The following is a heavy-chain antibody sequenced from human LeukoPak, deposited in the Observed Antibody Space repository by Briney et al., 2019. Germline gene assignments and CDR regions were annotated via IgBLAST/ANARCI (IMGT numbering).Heavy chain of an antibody. J-gene: IGHJ4*02. V-gene: IGHV3-23*01. CDR2: ISGSGGST. D-gene: IGHD3-22*01. CDR3: AASSGYYYTAFRY. CDR1: GFTFSSYA. Sequence: GGSLRLSCAVSGFTFSSYAMNWVRQAPGKGLEWVSTISGSGGSTYYADSVKGRFTISRDNSKNTLYLQMNSLRAEDTAVYYCAASSGYYYTAFRYWGQGTLVTVSS.